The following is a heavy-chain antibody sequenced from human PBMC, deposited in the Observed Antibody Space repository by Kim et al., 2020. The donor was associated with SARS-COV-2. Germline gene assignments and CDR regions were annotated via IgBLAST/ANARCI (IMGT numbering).Heavy chain of an antibody. Sequence: ASVKVSCKASGYTFTSYYMHWVRQAPGQGLEWMGIINPSGGSTSYAQKFQGRVTMTRDTSTSTVYMELSSLRSEDTAVYYCASQDPYYGYDYYYGVDVWGQGTTVTVSS. CDR1: GYTFTSYY. CDR3: ASQDPYYGYDYYYGVDV. D-gene: IGHD3-10*01. CDR2: INPSGGST. J-gene: IGHJ6*02. V-gene: IGHV1-46*01.